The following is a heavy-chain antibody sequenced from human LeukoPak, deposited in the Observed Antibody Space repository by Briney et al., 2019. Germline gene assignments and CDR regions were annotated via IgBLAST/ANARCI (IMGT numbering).Heavy chain of an antibody. CDR1: GGSISSYY. V-gene: IGHV4-4*07. CDR3: ARDRPLATVTTVDTYGFDP. Sequence: SETLSLTCTVSGGSISSYYWNWIRQPAGKGLEWIGRIYTSGRTNYNTSLKSRVTMSADTSKNQLSLKLSSVTAADTAVYYCARDRPLATVTTVDTYGFDPWGQGNLVTVSS. J-gene: IGHJ5*02. D-gene: IGHD4-17*01. CDR2: IYTSGRT.